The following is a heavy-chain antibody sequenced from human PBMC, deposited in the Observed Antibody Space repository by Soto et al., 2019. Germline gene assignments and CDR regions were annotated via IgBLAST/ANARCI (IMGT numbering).Heavy chain of an antibody. Sequence: QVQLVQSGAEVKKPGASVKVSCKASGYTFTSYGISWVRQAPGQGLEWMGRISAYNGNTNYAQKLQGRVTMTTDTSTSTDYMEMRSLRSDDTAVYYCARVVGALGHWFDPWGQGTLVTVSS. D-gene: IGHD1-26*01. CDR2: ISAYNGNT. J-gene: IGHJ5*02. V-gene: IGHV1-18*01. CDR3: ARVVGALGHWFDP. CDR1: GYTFTSYG.